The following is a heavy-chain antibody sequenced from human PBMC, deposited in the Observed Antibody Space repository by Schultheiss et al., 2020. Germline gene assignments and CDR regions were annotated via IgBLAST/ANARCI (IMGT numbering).Heavy chain of an antibody. CDR3: ARDPSGYDFWGGYYSLPGY. Sequence: ASVKVSCKASGYTFTSYGISWVRQAPGQGLEWMGWISAYNGNTNYAQKLQGRVTMTTDTSTSTAYMELRSLRSDDTAVYYCARDPSGYDFWGGYYSLPGYWGQGTLVTVSS. J-gene: IGHJ4*02. CDR1: GYTFTSYG. V-gene: IGHV1-18*01. D-gene: IGHD3-3*01. CDR2: ISAYNGNT.